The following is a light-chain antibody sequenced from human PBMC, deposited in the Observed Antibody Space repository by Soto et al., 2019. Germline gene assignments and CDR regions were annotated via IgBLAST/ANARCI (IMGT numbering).Light chain of an antibody. CDR3: QQSYSAPQT. CDR2: AAS. Sequence: DIKMTQSPSSLSASVGNRVTITCRPSKTISSYLNWYQQKPGKAPKVLIYAASSLQSGVPSRFGGSGSVTDFTITISSLQPEDFATYYCQQSYSAPQTFGQVTKVEIK. V-gene: IGKV1-39*01. CDR1: KTISSY. J-gene: IGKJ1*01.